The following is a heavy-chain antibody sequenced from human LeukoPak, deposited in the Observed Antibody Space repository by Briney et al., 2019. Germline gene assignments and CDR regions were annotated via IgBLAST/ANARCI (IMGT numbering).Heavy chain of an antibody. D-gene: IGHD6-13*01. V-gene: IGHV1-8*03. CDR3: ARQYSSSWSNAFDI. J-gene: IGHJ3*02. CDR1: GYTFTSYG. CDR2: MNPNSGNT. Sequence: ASVKVSCKASGYTFTSYGISWVRQAPGQGLEWMGWMNPNSGNTGYAQKFQGRVTITRNTSISTAYMELSSLRSEDTAVYYCARQYSSSWSNAFDIWGQGTMVTVSS.